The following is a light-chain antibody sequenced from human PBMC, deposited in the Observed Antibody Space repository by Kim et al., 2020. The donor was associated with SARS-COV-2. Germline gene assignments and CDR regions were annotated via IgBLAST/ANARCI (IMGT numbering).Light chain of an antibody. CDR2: QDS. J-gene: IGLJ2*01. Sequence: PGQTLNITCAGDKLGDKYACWYQQKPGQSPVLVIYQDSKRPSGIPERFSGSNSGNTATLTISGTQAMDEADYYCQAWDSSTYVVFGGGTQLTVL. CDR3: QAWDSSTYVV. CDR1: KLGDKY. V-gene: IGLV3-1*01.